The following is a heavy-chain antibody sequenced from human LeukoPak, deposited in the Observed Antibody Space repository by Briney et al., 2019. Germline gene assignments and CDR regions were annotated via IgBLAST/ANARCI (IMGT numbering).Heavy chain of an antibody. V-gene: IGHV4-59*01. CDR1: GGSISSYY. CDR3: ASSYYDSSGYLDY. Sequence: SETLSLTCTVSGGSISSYYWSWIRQPPGKGLEWIGYIYYSGSTNYNPSLKSRVTISVDTSKNQFSLKLSSVTAADTAVYYCASSYYDSSGYLDYWGQGTLVTVSS. CDR2: IYYSGST. J-gene: IGHJ4*02. D-gene: IGHD3-22*01.